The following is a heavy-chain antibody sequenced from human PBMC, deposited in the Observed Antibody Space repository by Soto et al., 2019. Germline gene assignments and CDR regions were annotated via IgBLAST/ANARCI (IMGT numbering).Heavy chain of an antibody. Sequence: GASVKVSCKASGYTFTSYAMHWVRQAPRQRLEWMGWINAGNGNTKYSQKFQGRFTISRDDSKSIAYLQMNSLKTEDTAVYYCTRGELKTTTIDYGGQGTLVTVSS. D-gene: IGHD4-17*01. V-gene: IGHV1-3*01. CDR3: TRGELKTTTIDY. CDR1: GYTFTSYA. J-gene: IGHJ4*02. CDR2: INAGNGNT.